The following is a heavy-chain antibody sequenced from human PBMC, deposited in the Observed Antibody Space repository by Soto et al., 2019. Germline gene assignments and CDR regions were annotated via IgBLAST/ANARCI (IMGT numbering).Heavy chain of an antibody. Sequence: GGSLRLSCAASGFTFSSYAMSWVRQAPGKGLEWVSAISGSGGSTYYADSVKGRFTISRDNSKNTLYLQMNSLRAEDTAVYYCAKYGDGFWRGPGMEVWGQGTTVTVSS. D-gene: IGHD3-3*01. CDR2: ISGSGGST. CDR1: GFTFSSYA. CDR3: AKYGDGFWRGPGMEV. J-gene: IGHJ6*02. V-gene: IGHV3-23*01.